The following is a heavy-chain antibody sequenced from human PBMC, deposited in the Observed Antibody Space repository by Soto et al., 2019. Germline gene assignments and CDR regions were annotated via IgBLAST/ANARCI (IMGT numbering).Heavy chain of an antibody. CDR3: ARDTVDYDFWSGHNYGMDV. CDR2: INPSGGST. D-gene: IGHD3-3*01. J-gene: IGHJ6*02. CDR1: GYTFTSYY. V-gene: IGHV1-46*01. Sequence: ASVKVSCKASGYTFTSYYMHWVRQAPGQGPEWMGIINPSGGSTSYAQKFQGRVTMTRDTSTSTVYMELSSLRSEDTAVYYCARDTVDYDFWSGHNYGMDVWGQGTTVTVSS.